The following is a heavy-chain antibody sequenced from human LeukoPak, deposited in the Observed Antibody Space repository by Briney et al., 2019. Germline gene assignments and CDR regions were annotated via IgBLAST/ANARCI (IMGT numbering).Heavy chain of an antibody. CDR3: ARAYGDQIDY. J-gene: IGHJ4*02. V-gene: IGHV4-59*01. CDR1: GGSISSYY. D-gene: IGHD4-17*01. CDR2: IYYSGST. Sequence: SETLSLTCTVSGGSISSYYWSWIRQPPEKGLEWIGYIYYSGSTNYNPSLKSRVTISVDTSKNQFSLKLSSVTAADTAVYYCARAYGDQIDYWGQGTLVTVSS.